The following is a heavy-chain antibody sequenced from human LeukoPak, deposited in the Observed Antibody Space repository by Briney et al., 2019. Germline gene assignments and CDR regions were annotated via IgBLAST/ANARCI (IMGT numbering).Heavy chain of an antibody. Sequence: GGSLRLSCAASGFTFSSYAMHWVRQAPGKGLEWVAVISYDGSNKYYADSVKGRFTISRDNSKNTLYLQMNSLRAEDTAVYYCAKAPRYFDWLSVDYWGQGTLVTVSS. CDR1: GFTFSSYA. D-gene: IGHD3-9*01. CDR3: AKAPRYFDWLSVDY. CDR2: ISYDGSNK. V-gene: IGHV3-30-3*01. J-gene: IGHJ4*02.